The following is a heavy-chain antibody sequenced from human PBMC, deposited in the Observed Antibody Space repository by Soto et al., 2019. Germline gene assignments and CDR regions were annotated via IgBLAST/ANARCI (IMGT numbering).Heavy chain of an antibody. Sequence: EVQLLESGGGLVQPGGSLRLSCAASGFTFSSYAMSWVRQAPGKGLEWVSAISGSGGSTYYADSVKGRFTISSDNSKHTLYLQMNSLRAEDTAVYYCAKDGTVTSAFDYWGQGSLVTVSS. V-gene: IGHV3-23*01. CDR2: ISGSGGST. J-gene: IGHJ4*02. CDR1: GFTFSSYA. D-gene: IGHD4-17*01. CDR3: AKDGTVTSAFDY.